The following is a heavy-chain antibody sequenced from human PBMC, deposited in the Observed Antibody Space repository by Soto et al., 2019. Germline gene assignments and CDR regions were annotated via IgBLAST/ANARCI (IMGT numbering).Heavy chain of an antibody. CDR3: TREYIGFPFDY. Sequence: GGPLRLSCAASGFTFSGSDFHWVRQASGKGLEWVGRIRSKANSYATGYAASVKGRFTISRDDSKNTAYLQMNSLKTEDTAVYYCTREYIGFPFDYWGRGTLVTVSP. D-gene: IGHD6-6*01. J-gene: IGHJ4*02. CDR2: IRSKANSYAT. CDR1: GFTFSGSD. V-gene: IGHV3-73*01.